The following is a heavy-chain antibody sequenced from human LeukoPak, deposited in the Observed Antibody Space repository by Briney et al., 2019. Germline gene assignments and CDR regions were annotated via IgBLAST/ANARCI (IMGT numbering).Heavy chain of an antibody. J-gene: IGHJ4*02. D-gene: IGHD5-12*01. Sequence: GGSLRLSCAASGFAFRDHYMSWIRQAPGKGLEWVSYISNGGRSINYSDSVKGRFTISRDNAKSSLYLRMNNLRAGDTAMYYCAREHDSAYDYWGQGILVTVSS. CDR2: ISNGGRSI. V-gene: IGHV3-11*01. CDR3: AREHDSAYDY. CDR1: GFAFRDHY.